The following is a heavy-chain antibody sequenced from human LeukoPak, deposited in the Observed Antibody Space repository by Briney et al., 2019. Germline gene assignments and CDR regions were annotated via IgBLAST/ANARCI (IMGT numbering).Heavy chain of an antibody. Sequence: SETLSLTCTVSGGSISSYYWSWIRQPPGKGLEWIGSIYYSGSTYYNPSLKSRVTISVDTSKNQFSLKLSSVTAADTAVYYCARIEEWLREGYYFDYWGQGTLVTVSS. CDR3: ARIEEWLREGYYFDY. CDR2: IYYSGST. J-gene: IGHJ4*02. D-gene: IGHD5-12*01. V-gene: IGHV4-59*12. CDR1: GGSISSYY.